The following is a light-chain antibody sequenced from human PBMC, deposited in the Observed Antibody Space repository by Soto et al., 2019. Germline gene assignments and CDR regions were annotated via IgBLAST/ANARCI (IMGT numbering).Light chain of an antibody. V-gene: IGLV2-14*01. CDR1: SSDVGGYNY. J-gene: IGLJ2*01. CDR3: SSYTSSSTPVVV. Sequence: QSALTQPASVSGSPGQSITISCTGTSSDVGGYNYVSWYQQHPGKAPKLMIYEVSNRPSGVSNRFSGSKSGNTASLTISGLQAEDEADYYGSSYTSSSTPVVVFGGGTKLTV. CDR2: EVS.